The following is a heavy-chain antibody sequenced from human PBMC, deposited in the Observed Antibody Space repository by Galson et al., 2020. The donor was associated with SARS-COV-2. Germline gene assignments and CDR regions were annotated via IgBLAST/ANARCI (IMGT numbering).Heavy chain of an antibody. D-gene: IGHD6-19*01. CDR2: INPTGVNT. Sequence: ASVTFSCKASGYTFTNYYMHWVRQAPGQGLEWMGLINPTGVNTSYAQNFQGRVTMTRDTSTSTVYMELRSLRSEDTAVYYCARMTVAGPFDYWGQGTLVTVSS. J-gene: IGHJ4*02. CDR3: ARMTVAGPFDY. V-gene: IGHV1-46*01. CDR1: GYTFTNYY.